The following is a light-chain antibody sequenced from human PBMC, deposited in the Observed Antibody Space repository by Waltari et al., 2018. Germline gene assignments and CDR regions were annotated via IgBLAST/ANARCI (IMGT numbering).Light chain of an antibody. J-gene: IGLJ2*01. CDR3: QTWDSGIVV. Sequence: QLVLTQSPSASASLGASVKITCTLSSGHSNSVIAWHQQQPGRGPRYLMRLNSDGSHTKRDGIPDRFSGSSSGTERFLIISSLQSEDEADYYCQTWDSGIVVFGGGTKLTVL. CDR2: LNSDGSH. CDR1: SGHSNSV. V-gene: IGLV4-69*02.